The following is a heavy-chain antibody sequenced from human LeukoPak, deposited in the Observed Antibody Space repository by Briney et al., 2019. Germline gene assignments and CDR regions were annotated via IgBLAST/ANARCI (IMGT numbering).Heavy chain of an antibody. Sequence: ASVKVSCKASGYTFTSYYMHWVRQAPGQGLEWMGIINPSGGSTSYAQEFQGRVTMTRDTSTSTVYMELSSLRSEDTAVYFCARDGVTTRGIYYYYGMDVWGQGTTVTVSS. CDR2: INPSGGST. J-gene: IGHJ6*02. CDR3: ARDGVTTRGIYYYYGMDV. D-gene: IGHD4-17*01. CDR1: GYTFTSYY. V-gene: IGHV1-46*01.